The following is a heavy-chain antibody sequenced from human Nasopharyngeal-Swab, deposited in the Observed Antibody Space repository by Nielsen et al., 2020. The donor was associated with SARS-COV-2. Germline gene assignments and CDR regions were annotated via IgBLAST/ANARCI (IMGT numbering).Heavy chain of an antibody. CDR3: ARKDDSSGYYLRVGAFDI. J-gene: IGHJ3*02. CDR1: GYSISSGYY. D-gene: IGHD3-22*01. V-gene: IGHV4-38-2*02. CDR2: IYHSGST. Sequence: SETLSLTCTVSGYSISSGYYWGWIRQPPGKGLEWIGSIYHSGSTYYNPSLKSRVTISVDTSKNQFSLKLSSVTAADTAVYYCARKDDSSGYYLRVGAFDIWGQGTMVTVSS.